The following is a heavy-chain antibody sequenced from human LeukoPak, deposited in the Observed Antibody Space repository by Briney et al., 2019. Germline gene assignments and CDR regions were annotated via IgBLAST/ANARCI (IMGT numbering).Heavy chain of an antibody. CDR2: ILYDGSNQ. CDR1: GFTFRNFA. CDR3: ASVSGSYYNGAVY. V-gene: IGHV3-30*04. Sequence: GGSLRLSCAASGFTFRNFAMHWVRQAPGKGLHWLTVILYDGSNQYYGDSVKGRFTISRDNSKNTLYLQMHSLIPEDTAVYYCASVSGSYYNGAVYWGQGTLVTVSS. D-gene: IGHD3-10*01. J-gene: IGHJ4*02.